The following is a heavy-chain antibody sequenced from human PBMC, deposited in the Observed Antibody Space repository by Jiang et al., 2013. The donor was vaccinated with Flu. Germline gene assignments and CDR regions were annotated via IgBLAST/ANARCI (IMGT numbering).Heavy chain of an antibody. Sequence: SGAEVRKPGASVKLSCKASGYTFTTYAMHWVRQAPGQRLEWMGWINAGNGNTKYSQKLQGRVTITRDTSASTAYMELSNLRSEDTAVYYCAREWGARVAYFDYWGQGTLVTVSS. V-gene: IGHV1-3*01. D-gene: IGHD1-26*01. J-gene: IGHJ4*02. CDR2: INAGNGNT. CDR3: AREWGARVAYFDY. CDR1: GYTFTTYA.